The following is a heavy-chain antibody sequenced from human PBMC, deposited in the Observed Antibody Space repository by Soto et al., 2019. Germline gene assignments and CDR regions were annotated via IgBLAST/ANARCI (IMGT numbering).Heavy chain of an antibody. CDR2: IYYSGST. CDR1: GGSISSSSYY. V-gene: IGHV4-39*01. CDR3: ASRGASGSYLG. D-gene: IGHD1-26*01. Sequence: QLQLQESGPGLVKPSETLSLTCTVSGGSISSSSYYWGWIRQPPGKGLEWIGSIYYSGSTYYNPSLKSRVTISVDTSKNQFSLKLSSVTAADTAVYYCASRGASGSYLGWGQGTLVTVSS. J-gene: IGHJ4*02.